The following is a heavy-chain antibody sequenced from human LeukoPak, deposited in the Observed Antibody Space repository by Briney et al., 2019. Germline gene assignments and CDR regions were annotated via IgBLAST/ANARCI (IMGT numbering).Heavy chain of an antibody. CDR1: GNTFTSYY. CDR3: ARDPAMDTAMVPFDY. CDR2: INPSGGST. J-gene: IGHJ4*02. Sequence: ASVKVSCKASGNTFTSYYMHWVRQAPGQGLEWMGIINPSGGSTSYAQKFQGRVTMTRDTSTSTVYMELSSLRSEDTAVYYCARDPAMDTAMVPFDYWGQGTLVTVSS. D-gene: IGHD5-18*01. V-gene: IGHV1-46*01.